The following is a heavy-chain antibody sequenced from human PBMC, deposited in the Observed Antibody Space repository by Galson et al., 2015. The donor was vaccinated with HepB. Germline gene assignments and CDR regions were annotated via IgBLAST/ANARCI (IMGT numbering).Heavy chain of an antibody. CDR1: GGSISSYY. CDR3: ARVYYDSGGNPNAFDI. V-gene: IGHV4-59*01. CDR2: IYYRGYT. J-gene: IGHJ3*02. D-gene: IGHD3-22*01. Sequence: SETLSLTCTVSGGSISSYYWSWIRQPPGKGLEWIGHIYYRGYTNYNPSLQSRVTISVDTSKNQFSLRLTSVTAADTAVFYCARVYYDSGGNPNAFDIWGHGTMVTVSS.